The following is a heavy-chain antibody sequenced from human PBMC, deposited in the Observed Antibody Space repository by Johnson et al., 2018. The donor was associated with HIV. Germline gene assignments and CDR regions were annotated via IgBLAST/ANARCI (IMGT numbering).Heavy chain of an antibody. D-gene: IGHD2-21*01. CDR1: GFTFSDHY. V-gene: IGHV3-72*01. CDR3: ARDGYSGGFDI. Sequence: MLLVESGGGLVQPGGSLRLSCEASGFTFSDHYMDWVRQAPGKGLEWVGRSRNKANTYTTEYAVSVKGRFTISRDDSKNSLYLQMNSPKTEDTAVYYCARDGYSGGFDIWGQGTMVTVSS. CDR2: SRNKANTYTT. J-gene: IGHJ3*02.